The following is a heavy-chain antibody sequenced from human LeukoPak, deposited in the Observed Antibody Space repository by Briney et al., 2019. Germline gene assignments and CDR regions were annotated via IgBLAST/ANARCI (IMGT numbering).Heavy chain of an antibody. J-gene: IGHJ4*02. CDR3: ARGGERGRLGEFDTGPY. Sequence: ASVTVSYKASGYTFTTYFMHWVRQAPGQGLEWMGVIHPSGDTTIYAQKFQGRVTMTRDTSTSTVYMELSSLRSEDTAMYYCARGGERGRLGEFDTGPYWGQGTLVTVSS. CDR2: IHPSGDTT. CDR1: GYTFTTYF. D-gene: IGHD3-16*01. V-gene: IGHV1-46*01.